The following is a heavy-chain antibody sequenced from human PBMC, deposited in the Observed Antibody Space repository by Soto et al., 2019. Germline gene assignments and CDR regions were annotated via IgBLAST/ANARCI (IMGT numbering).Heavy chain of an antibody. CDR2: IDWDDDE. CDR3: ARIDVTSGEFDY. D-gene: IGHD3-10*01. J-gene: IGHJ4*01. Sequence: FGPTLVNPTQTLTLTCTFSGFSLSTSGMCVSWIRQPPGKALEWLARIDWDDDEYYSTSLKTRLTISKDTSKSQVVLIMTNMDPVDTATYYCARIDVTSGEFDYWGHGTLVTVSS. CDR1: GFSLSTSGMC. V-gene: IGHV2-70*11.